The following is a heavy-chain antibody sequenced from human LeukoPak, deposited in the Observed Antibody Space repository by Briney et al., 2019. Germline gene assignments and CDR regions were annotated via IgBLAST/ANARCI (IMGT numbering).Heavy chain of an antibody. CDR1: GFTFSSYS. V-gene: IGHV3-21*03. D-gene: IGHD2-21*02. CDR3: TTDQIYFDSYCGGDCYSSVDY. J-gene: IGHJ4*02. Sequence: GGSLRLSCAASGFTFSSYSMNWVRQAPGKGLEWVSSISSSSSYIYYADSVKGRFTISRDNAKNSLYLQMNSLKTEDTAVYYCTTDQIYFDSYCGGDCYSSVDYWGQGTLVTVSS. CDR2: ISSSSSYI.